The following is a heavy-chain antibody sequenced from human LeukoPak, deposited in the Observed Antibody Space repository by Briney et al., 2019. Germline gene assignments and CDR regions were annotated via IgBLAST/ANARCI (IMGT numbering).Heavy chain of an antibody. D-gene: IGHD2-8*01. CDR1: GGSVSSGSYY. CDR2: INRSGST. Sequence: SETLSLTCTVSGGSVSSGSYYWSWIRQPPGKGLEWIGEINRSGSTNYNPSLKSRVTISVDTSKNQFSLKLSSVTAADTAVYYCARQPPYCTNGVCRRYYYGMDVWGQGTTVTVSS. J-gene: IGHJ6*02. CDR3: ARQPPYCTNGVCRRYYYGMDV. V-gene: IGHV4-39*01.